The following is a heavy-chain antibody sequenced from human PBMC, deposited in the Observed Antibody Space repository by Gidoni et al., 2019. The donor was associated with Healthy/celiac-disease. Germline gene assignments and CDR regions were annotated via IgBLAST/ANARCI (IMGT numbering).Heavy chain of an antibody. D-gene: IGHD5-18*01. V-gene: IGHV3-48*01. CDR3: AVSGYSYGRIAFDI. CDR2: ISSSSSTI. J-gene: IGHJ3*02. Sequence: EVQLVESGGGLVQPGGSLRPSCAASGFPCSSYGMNWVRQAPGKGLELVSYISSSSSTIYYADSVKGRFTISRDNAKNSLYLQMNSLRAEDTAVYYCAVSGYSYGRIAFDIWGQGTMVTVSS. CDR1: GFPCSSYG.